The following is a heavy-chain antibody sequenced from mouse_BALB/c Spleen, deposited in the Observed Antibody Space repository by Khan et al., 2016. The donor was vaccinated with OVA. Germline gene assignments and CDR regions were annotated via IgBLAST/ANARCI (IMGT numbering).Heavy chain of an antibody. CDR3: TRIDRSDFDY. J-gene: IGHJ2*01. Sequence: VQLKESGPELVKPGASVKISCKASGYSFTGYFMNWVMQSHGKSLEWIGRINPHIGETFYNQKFKGKATLTVDESSSTAHMELLSLASEDSAVYYCTRIDRSDFDYWGQGTTLTVSS. CDR2: INPHIGET. CDR1: GYSFTGYF. D-gene: IGHD1-1*01. V-gene: IGHV1-20*02.